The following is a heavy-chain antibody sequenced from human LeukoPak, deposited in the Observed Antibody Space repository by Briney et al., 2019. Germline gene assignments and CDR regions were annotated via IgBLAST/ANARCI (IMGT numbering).Heavy chain of an antibody. Sequence: SVKVSCKASGGTFSSYAISWVRQAPGQGLEWMGRIIPIFGTANYAQKFQGRVTITTDESTSTAYMELSSLGSEDTAVYYCARGGYYDSSGYKSFDYWGQGTLVTVSS. CDR1: GGTFSSYA. CDR3: ARGGYYDSSGYKSFDY. D-gene: IGHD3-22*01. CDR2: IIPIFGTA. V-gene: IGHV1-69*05. J-gene: IGHJ4*02.